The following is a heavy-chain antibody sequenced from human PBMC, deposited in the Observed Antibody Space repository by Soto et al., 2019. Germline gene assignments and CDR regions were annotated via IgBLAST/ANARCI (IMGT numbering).Heavy chain of an antibody. D-gene: IGHD3-3*01. J-gene: IGHJ6*02. V-gene: IGHV3-23*01. CDR3: AKDLSFDFWSGYYTTLHYYYGMDV. Sequence: GGSLRLSCAASGFTFSSYAMSWVRQAPGKGLEWVSAIRGSGDSTYYADSVKGRFTISRDNSENTLSLQMNSLRAEDTAVYYCAKDLSFDFWSGYYTTLHYYYGMDVWGQGTTVTVSS. CDR1: GFTFSSYA. CDR2: IRGSGDST.